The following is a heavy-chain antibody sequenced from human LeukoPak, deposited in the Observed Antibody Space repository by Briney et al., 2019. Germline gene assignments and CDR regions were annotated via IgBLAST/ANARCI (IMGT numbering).Heavy chain of an antibody. J-gene: IGHJ4*02. Sequence: GGSLRLSCAASGFTFSSNYRSGGRQAPGEGLGWGSVIYSGGSIYYTDSVKGRFTISRDNSKNTLYLQMNSLRAEDSAVYYCAQSGSYSDYWGQGTLVTVSS. CDR2: IYSGGSI. CDR1: GFTFSSNY. V-gene: IGHV3-53*01. D-gene: IGHD1-26*01. CDR3: AQSGSYSDY.